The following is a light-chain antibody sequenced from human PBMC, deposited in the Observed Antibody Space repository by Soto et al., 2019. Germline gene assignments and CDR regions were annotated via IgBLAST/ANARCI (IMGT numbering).Light chain of an antibody. CDR3: QHYNSYSEA. V-gene: IGKV1-5*03. Sequence: DIQMTQSPSTLSGSVGDRVTITGRASQTISSWLAWYQQKPGKAPKLLIYKASTLKSGVPSRFSGSGSGTEFPLTISSLQPDDFATYYCQHYNSYSEAFGQGTKVDIK. CDR2: KAS. CDR1: QTISSW. J-gene: IGKJ1*01.